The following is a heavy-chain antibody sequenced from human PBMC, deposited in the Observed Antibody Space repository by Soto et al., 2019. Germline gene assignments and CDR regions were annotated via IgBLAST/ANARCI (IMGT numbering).Heavy chain of an antibody. V-gene: IGHV3-48*01. J-gene: IGHJ6*03. CDR2: ISTTGSTI. CDR1: GFTFSTYS. Sequence: VQLVESGGGLVQPGGSLRLSCAASGFTFSTYSMNWVRQAPGKGLEWVSYISTTGSTIYYADSVKGRFTISRDNAKNSLYLQMTSLRAEDTAVYYCARYKGYCSGGSCYYYYYMDVWGKGTTVTVSS. D-gene: IGHD2-15*01. CDR3: ARYKGYCSGGSCYYYYYMDV.